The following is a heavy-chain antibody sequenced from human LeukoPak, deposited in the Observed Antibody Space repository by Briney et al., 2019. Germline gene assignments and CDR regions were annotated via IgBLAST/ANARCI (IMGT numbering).Heavy chain of an antibody. V-gene: IGHV4-34*01. CDR2: INHSGRT. Sequence: PSETLSLTCAVYGGSFSDYFWDWIRQPPGKGLEWIGEINHSGRTYYNPSLKSRVTISVDTSKNQFSLNLSSVTAADTAVYYCARDVVVVPAAIHYGMDVWGQGTTVTVSS. CDR1: GGSFSDYF. J-gene: IGHJ6*02. CDR3: ARDVVVVPAAIHYGMDV. D-gene: IGHD2-2*01.